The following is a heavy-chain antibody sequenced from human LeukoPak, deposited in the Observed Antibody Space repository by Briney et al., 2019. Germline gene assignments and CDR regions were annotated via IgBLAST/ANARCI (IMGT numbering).Heavy chain of an antibody. Sequence: SETLSLTCAVYGGSFSGYYWSWIRQPPGKGLEWIGEINHSGSTNYNPSLKSRVTMSVDTSKNQFSLKLSSVTAADTAVYYCARDSIVEYYFDYWGQGTLVTVSS. J-gene: IGHJ4*02. CDR2: INHSGST. V-gene: IGHV4-34*01. CDR3: ARDSIVEYYFDY. D-gene: IGHD3-22*01. CDR1: GGSFSGYY.